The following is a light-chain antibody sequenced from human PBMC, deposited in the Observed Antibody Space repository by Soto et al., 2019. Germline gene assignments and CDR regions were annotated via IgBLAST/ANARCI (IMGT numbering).Light chain of an antibody. CDR2: YDS. J-gene: IGLJ1*01. CDR1: NIGSKS. Sequence: SYELTQPPSVSLAPGKTARITCGGNNIGSKSVHWYQQKPGQAPVLVIYYDSDRPSGIPERFSGSNSGNTATLTISRVEAVDEADYYCQVWDSSSGYVFGTGTKLTDL. V-gene: IGLV3-21*04. CDR3: QVWDSSSGYV.